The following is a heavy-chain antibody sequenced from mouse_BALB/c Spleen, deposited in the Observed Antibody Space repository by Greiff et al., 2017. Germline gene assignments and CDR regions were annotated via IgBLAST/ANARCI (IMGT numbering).Heavy chain of an antibody. CDR1: GYSITSDYA. CDR2: ISYSGST. CDR3: ARLTGKGWFAY. D-gene: IGHD4-1*01. Sequence: EVKLMESGPGLVKPSQSLSLTCTVTGYSITSDYAWNWIRQFPGNQLEWMGYISYSGSTSYNPSLKSRISITRDTSKNQFFLQLNSVTTEDTATYYCARLTGKGWFAYWGQGTLVTVSA. V-gene: IGHV3-2*02. J-gene: IGHJ3*01.